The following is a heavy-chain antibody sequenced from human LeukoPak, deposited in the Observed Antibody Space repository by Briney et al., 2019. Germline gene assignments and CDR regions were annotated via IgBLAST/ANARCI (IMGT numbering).Heavy chain of an antibody. CDR1: GGSISSGGYY. CDR3: AQCCSSTSCYYFDY. CDR2: IYYSGST. Sequence: TPSETLSLTCTVSGGSISSGGYYWSWIRQHPGKGLEWIGYIYYSGSTYYNPSLKSRVTISVDTSKNQFSLKLSSVTAADTAVYYCAQCCSSTSCYYFDYWGQGTLVTVSS. J-gene: IGHJ4*02. V-gene: IGHV4-31*03. D-gene: IGHD2-2*01.